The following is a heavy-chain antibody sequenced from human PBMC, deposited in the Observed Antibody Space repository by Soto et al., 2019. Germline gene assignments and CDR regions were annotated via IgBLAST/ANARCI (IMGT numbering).Heavy chain of an antibody. CDR2: IYGGGTT. J-gene: IGHJ4*02. CDR1: GFAVSSKY. CDR3: VQTTGWPGFDF. V-gene: IGHV3-53*01. Sequence: ESGGGLIQPGGSLRLSCAASGFAVSSKYMTWVRQAPGKGLEWVSVIYGGGTTYYADSVKGRFTIPRDTSKNTLYLQMNSLRAEDTAVYYCVQTTGWPGFDFWGQGTLVTVSS. D-gene: IGHD6-19*01.